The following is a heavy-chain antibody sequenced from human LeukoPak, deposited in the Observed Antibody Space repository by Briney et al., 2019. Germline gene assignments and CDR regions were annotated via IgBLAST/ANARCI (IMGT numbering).Heavy chain of an antibody. D-gene: IGHD6-19*01. CDR2: IYPGDSDT. J-gene: IGHJ4*02. Sequence: GESLKIPWKGSGYSFTSYWIGWVRQVPGKGLGWVGIIYPGDSDTRYSPSSQGQVTISADKSIRTAYLQWSSLTASDSAMDYCARRSTAVVNSFDNWGRGTLVTVSS. V-gene: IGHV5-51*01. CDR3: ARRSTAVVNSFDN. CDR1: GYSFTSYW.